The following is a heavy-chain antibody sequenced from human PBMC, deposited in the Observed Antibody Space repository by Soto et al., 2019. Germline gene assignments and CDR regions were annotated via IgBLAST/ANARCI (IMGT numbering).Heavy chain of an antibody. CDR1: GFTFSSYA. CDR2: ISYDGSNK. V-gene: IGHV3-30-3*01. Sequence: QVQLVESGGGVVQPGRSLRLSCAASGFTFSSYAMHWVRQAPGKGLEWVAVISYDGSNKYYADSVKGRFTISRDNSKNTRYLQMTSLRDEGTGVDYGASDGASYGRGWYGVDVWGQGSAVSVSS. CDR3: ASDGASYGRGWYGVDV. J-gene: IGHJ6*02. D-gene: IGHD6-19*01.